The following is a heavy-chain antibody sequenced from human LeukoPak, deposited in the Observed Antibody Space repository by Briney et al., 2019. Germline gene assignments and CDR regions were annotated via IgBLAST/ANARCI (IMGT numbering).Heavy chain of an antibody. CDR3: AKDRHGTSPSYFDY. Sequence: GGSLRLSCAASGFTFSNYGMSWVRQAPGKGLEWLLAMSGSGSSTYYADSVKGRFTISRDNSKNTLYLQMNSLRAEDTAIYYCAKDRHGTSPSYFDYWGQGTLVTVSS. J-gene: IGHJ4*02. V-gene: IGHV3-23*01. D-gene: IGHD5-24*01. CDR1: GFTFSNYG. CDR2: MSGSGSST.